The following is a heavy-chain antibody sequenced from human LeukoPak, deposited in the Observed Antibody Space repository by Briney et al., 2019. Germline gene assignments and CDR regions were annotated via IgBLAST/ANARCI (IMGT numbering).Heavy chain of an antibody. CDR1: GFTFSSYS. D-gene: IGHD3-10*01. Sequence: GGSLRLSCAASGFTFSSYSMNWVRQAPGKGLEWVSSISSSSSYIYYADSVKGRFTISRDNAKNSLYLKMNSLRAEDTAVYYCAREDSYYYGSGSYPFDYWGQGTLVTVSS. CDR3: AREDSYYYGSGSYPFDY. V-gene: IGHV3-21*01. J-gene: IGHJ4*02. CDR2: ISSSSSYI.